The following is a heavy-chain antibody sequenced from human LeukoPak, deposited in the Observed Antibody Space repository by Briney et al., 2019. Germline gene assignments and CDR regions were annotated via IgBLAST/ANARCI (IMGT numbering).Heavy chain of an antibody. Sequence: PGGSLRLSCAASRFTFSYYAMSWVRQAPGKGLEWVSGISGSGGSTYYADSVKGRFTISRDNSKNTLYLQMNSLRAEDTAVYYCAKSSYYDSSGYYREYYFDYWGPGTLATVSS. J-gene: IGHJ4*02. CDR1: RFTFSYYA. V-gene: IGHV3-23*01. CDR3: AKSSYYDSSGYYREYYFDY. CDR2: ISGSGGST. D-gene: IGHD3-22*01.